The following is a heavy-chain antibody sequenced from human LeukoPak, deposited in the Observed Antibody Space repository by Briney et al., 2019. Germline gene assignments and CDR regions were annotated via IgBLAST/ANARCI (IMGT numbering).Heavy chain of an antibody. CDR1: GGSISNSSSY. CDR3: ATTTVVTSGFDY. V-gene: IGHV4-39*01. CDR2: IYYGGNT. Sequence: SETLSLTCTVSGGSISNSSSYWGWIRQPPGKGLEWIGTIYYGGNTHYNPSLKSRVTISVDTSKNQFSLKLSSVTAADTAVYYCATTTVVTSGFDYWGQGTLVTVSS. J-gene: IGHJ4*02. D-gene: IGHD4-23*01.